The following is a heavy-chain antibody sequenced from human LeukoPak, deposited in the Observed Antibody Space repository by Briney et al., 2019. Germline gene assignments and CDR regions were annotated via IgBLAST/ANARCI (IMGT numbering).Heavy chain of an antibody. Sequence: SETLSLTCSVSGGSINTHNYYWSWIRQPPGKGLEWIGYIYNSGSTNYNPSLQSRVTISLDTSKNHFSLKVNSVTAADTAVYFCARIYSGNYVFDYWGQGTLVTVSS. CDR1: GGSINTHNYY. CDR3: ARIYSGNYVFDY. J-gene: IGHJ4*02. CDR2: IYNSGST. D-gene: IGHD1-26*01. V-gene: IGHV4-61*03.